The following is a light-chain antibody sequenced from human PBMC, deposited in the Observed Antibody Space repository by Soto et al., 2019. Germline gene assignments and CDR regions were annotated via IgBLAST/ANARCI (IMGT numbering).Light chain of an antibody. CDR1: QTVRNNY. CDR2: DAS. CDR3: QQISSYPLT. V-gene: IGKV3-20*01. J-gene: IGKJ4*01. Sequence: EFVLTQSPGTLSLSPGERATLSCRASQTVRNNYLAWYQQKPGQAPRLLIYDASSRATGIPDRFSGGGSGTDFTITISRLEPEDFAVYYCQQISSYPLTFGGGTKVEIK.